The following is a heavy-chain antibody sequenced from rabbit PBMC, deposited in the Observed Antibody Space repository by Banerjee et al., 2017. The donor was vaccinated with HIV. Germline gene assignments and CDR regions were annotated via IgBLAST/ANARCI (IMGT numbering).Heavy chain of an antibody. Sequence: QEPLVEFGGVLVQPEGALTLTCNAPGFTLSSSYYMRWVRQAAGKGLEWIGCIVVGSSGSTYYASWAKGRFAISKASSTTVTLQMTSLTAADTATYFCARDFELWGPGTLVTVS. CDR2: IVVGSSGST. V-gene: IGHV1S45*01. CDR1: GFTLSSSYY. CDR3: ARDFEL. J-gene: IGHJ6*01.